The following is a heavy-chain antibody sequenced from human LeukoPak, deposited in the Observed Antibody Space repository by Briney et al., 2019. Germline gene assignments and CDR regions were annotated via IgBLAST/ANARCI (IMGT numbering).Heavy chain of an antibody. J-gene: IGHJ4*02. CDR3: AREGLGYDY. CDR1: GFTFSRYA. CDR2: ILHYGSNN. Sequence: GGSLRLSCAASGFTFSRYAMHWVRQAQGKGLEWVSVILHYGSNNFNADSVKGRFTISRDISQNTLYLQMNSLRVEDPALYYCAREGLGYDYWGQGTPVTVS. V-gene: IGHV3-30*04. D-gene: IGHD3-22*01.